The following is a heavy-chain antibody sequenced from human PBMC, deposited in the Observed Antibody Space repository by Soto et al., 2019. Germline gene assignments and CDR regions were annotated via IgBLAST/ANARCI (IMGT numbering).Heavy chain of an antibody. Sequence: EVQLLESGGGLVQPGGSLRLSCAASGFTFSSYAMNWVHQAPGKGLEWVSVISGSGGSTYYADSVKGRFTISRDNPKNTLYLQMNSLRAEDTAVYYCAKRNYGSEFDYWGQGTLVTVSS. CDR2: ISGSGGST. V-gene: IGHV3-23*01. D-gene: IGHD3-10*01. CDR1: GFTFSSYA. CDR3: AKRNYGSEFDY. J-gene: IGHJ4*02.